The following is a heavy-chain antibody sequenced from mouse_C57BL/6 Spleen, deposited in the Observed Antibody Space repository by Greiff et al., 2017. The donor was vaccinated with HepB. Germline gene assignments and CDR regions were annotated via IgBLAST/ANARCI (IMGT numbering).Heavy chain of an antibody. J-gene: IGHJ2*01. D-gene: IGHD4-1*01. CDR1: GYTFTTYP. CDR3: ASGAGTKGYFDY. CDR2: FHPYNDAT. V-gene: IGHV1-47*01. Sequence: QVQLKQSGAELVKPGASVKMSCKASGYTFTTYPIEWMKQNHGKSLEWIGNFHPYNDATKYNEKFKGKATFTVEKSSSTVYLELSRLTSDEAAVYYCASGAGTKGYFDYWGQGTTLTVSS.